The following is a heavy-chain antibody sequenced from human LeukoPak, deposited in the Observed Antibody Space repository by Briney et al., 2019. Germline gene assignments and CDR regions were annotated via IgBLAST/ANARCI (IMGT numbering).Heavy chain of an antibody. CDR1: RLTFNSNA. J-gene: IGHJ4*02. CDR3: ASHAHDYDSSGYFDS. V-gene: IGHV3-23*01. D-gene: IGHD3-22*01. Sequence: PGGSLRLSCVVSRLTFNSNAMYWVRQAPGKGPEWVSGISVSGGSEYYADSVKGRFSVSRDNSKHTVYLQMNSLRAEDTAVYFCASHAHDYDSSGYFDSWGQGALVTVSS. CDR2: ISVSGGSE.